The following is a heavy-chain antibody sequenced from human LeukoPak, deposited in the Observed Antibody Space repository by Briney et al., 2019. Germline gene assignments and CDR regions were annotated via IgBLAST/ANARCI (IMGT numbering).Heavy chain of an antibody. D-gene: IGHD6-19*01. CDR2: INHSGST. CDR1: GGSFSGYY. J-gene: IGHJ5*02. CDR3: ATPGYSSGWYAGWFDP. V-gene: IGHV4-34*01. Sequence: SETLSLTCAVYGGSFSGYYWSWIRQPPGKGLEWIGEINHSGSTNYNPSLKSRVTISVDTSKNQFSLKLSSVTAADTAVYYCATPGYSSGWYAGWFDPWGQGTLVTVSS.